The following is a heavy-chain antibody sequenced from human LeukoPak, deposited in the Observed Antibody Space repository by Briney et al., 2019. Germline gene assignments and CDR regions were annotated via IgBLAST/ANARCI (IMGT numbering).Heavy chain of an antibody. D-gene: IGHD3-22*01. J-gene: IGHJ4*02. CDR1: GFTFSDYY. Sequence: GGSLRLSCAASGFTFSDYYMSWIRQAPGKGLEWVSYISSSGSTIYYADSVKGRFTISRDNAKNSLYLQMNSLRAEDTAVYYCARDRSIYYYDSSGYPAPGRGQGTLVTVSS. V-gene: IGHV3-11*01. CDR3: ARDRSIYYYDSSGYPAPG. CDR2: ISSSGSTI.